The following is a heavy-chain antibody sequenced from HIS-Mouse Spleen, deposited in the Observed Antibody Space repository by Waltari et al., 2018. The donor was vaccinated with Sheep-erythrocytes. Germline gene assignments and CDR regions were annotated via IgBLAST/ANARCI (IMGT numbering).Heavy chain of an antibody. CDR1: GFTFSSYW. V-gene: IGHV3-74*01. CDR2: INSDGSST. D-gene: IGHD3-16*02. CDR3: ARAISSADAFDI. J-gene: IGHJ3*02. Sequence: EVQLVESGGGLVQPGGSLRLSCAASGFTFSSYWMHWVRQAPGKGLVWVSSINSDGSSTSYPDSVKGRFTISRDNAKNTLDLQMNSLRAEDTAVYYCARAISSADAFDILGQGTMVTVSS.